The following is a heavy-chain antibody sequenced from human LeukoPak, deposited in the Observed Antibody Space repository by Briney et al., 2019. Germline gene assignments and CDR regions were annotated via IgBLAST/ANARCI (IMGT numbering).Heavy chain of an antibody. D-gene: IGHD6-6*01. CDR1: GSFFRNYW. CDR2: IHPGDSDA. Sequence: GESLVISCKTFGSFFRNYWIGWVRQLPGKGLEWMGIIHPGDSDATYSPSFEGQVTFSVDKSTTTPYLHWNSLQASDSAIYYCARHSTSHSSDAFDIGGPGTLVMFSS. V-gene: IGHV5-51*01. CDR3: ARHSTSHSSDAFDI. J-gene: IGHJ3*02.